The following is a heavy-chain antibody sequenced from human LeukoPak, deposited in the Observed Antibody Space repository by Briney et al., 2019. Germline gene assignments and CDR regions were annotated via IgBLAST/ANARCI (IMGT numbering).Heavy chain of an antibody. V-gene: IGHV3-7*03. CDR3: ARRGSTDY. CDR2: IKEDGSEK. Sequence: GGSLRLSCAASGFSFSGYWMTWVRQAPGKGLEWVTNIKEDGSEKYYADFVKGRFTISRDNAKNSLDLQMNSLRAEDTAVYYCARRGSTDYWGQGTLVTVSS. J-gene: IGHJ4*02. D-gene: IGHD2/OR15-2a*01. CDR1: GFSFSGYW.